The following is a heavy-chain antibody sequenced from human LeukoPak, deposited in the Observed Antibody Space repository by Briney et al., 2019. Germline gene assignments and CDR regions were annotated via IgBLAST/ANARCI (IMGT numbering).Heavy chain of an antibody. D-gene: IGHD1-1*01. Sequence: GGSLRLSCAASGFTVSSNYMSWVSQAPGKGLEWVSVIYSGGSTYYADSVKGRFTISRDNSKNTLYLQMNSLRAEDTAVYYCARSGNGGTFDYWGQGTLVTVSS. J-gene: IGHJ4*02. V-gene: IGHV3-66*01. CDR1: GFTVSSNY. CDR2: IYSGGST. CDR3: ARSGNGGTFDY.